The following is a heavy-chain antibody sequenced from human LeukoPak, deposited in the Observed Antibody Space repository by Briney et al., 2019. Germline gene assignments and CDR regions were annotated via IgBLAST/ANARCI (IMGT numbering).Heavy chain of an antibody. CDR3: AREGQKWLRVDY. J-gene: IGHJ4*02. V-gene: IGHV4-61*02. D-gene: IGHD5-12*01. CDR2: IYTSGST. Sequence: SETLSLTCTVSGGSISSGSYYWSWIRQPAVKGLEWIGRIYTSGSTNYNPSLKSRVTISVDTSKNQFSLKLSSVTAADTAVYYCAREGQKWLRVDYWGQGTLVTVSS. CDR1: GGSISSGSYY.